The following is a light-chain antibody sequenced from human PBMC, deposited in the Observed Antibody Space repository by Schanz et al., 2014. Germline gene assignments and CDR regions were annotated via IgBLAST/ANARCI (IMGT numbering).Light chain of an antibody. Sequence: QSVLTQPPSVSAAPGQRVTVSCSGSTSNIGSNAVNWFQQFPGKAPKLLIYYDDMLPSGVSDRFSGSKSGTSASLAISGLQSEDEADYYCQSYDSSLSAWVFGGGTKLTVL. CDR1: TSNIGSNA. J-gene: IGLJ3*02. CDR3: QSYDSSLSAWV. CDR2: YDD. V-gene: IGLV1-36*01.